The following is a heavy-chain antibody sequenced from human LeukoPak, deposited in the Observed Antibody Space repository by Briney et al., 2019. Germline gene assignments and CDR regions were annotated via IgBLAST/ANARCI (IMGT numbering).Heavy chain of an antibody. J-gene: IGHJ4*02. CDR1: GGSPISGAYY. Sequence: PSQTLSLTCTVSGGSPISGAYYWSWIRQHPGKGLEWIAYVHYSGSTYYNPSLKSRFTISVDTSQNQFSLKLRSVTAADTAVYYCAGDSGNSAFDYWGQGTLVTVSS. D-gene: IGHD4-23*01. V-gene: IGHV4-31*03. CDR3: AGDSGNSAFDY. CDR2: VHYSGST.